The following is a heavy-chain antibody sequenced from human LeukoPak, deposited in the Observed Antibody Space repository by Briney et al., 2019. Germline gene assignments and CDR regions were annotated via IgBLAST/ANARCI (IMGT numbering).Heavy chain of an antibody. Sequence: PRGSLRLSCAASGFTFSTYGMHWVRQAPGKGLEWVAVISYDGSNKYYADSVKGRFTISRDNSKNTLYLQMSSLRVEDTAVYFCAREKGRGVISPYYDCWGQGTLVTVSS. D-gene: IGHD3-10*01. V-gene: IGHV3-30*03. CDR3: AREKGRGVISPYYDC. CDR1: GFTFSTYG. CDR2: ISYDGSNK. J-gene: IGHJ4*02.